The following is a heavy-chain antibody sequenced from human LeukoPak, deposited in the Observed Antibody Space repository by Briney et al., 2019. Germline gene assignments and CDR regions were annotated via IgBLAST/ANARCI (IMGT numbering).Heavy chain of an antibody. V-gene: IGHV5-51*01. CDR1: GFRFTSNW. J-gene: IGHJ4*02. Sequence: GESLKISCKGSGFRFTSNWIGWVRQMPGKVLGCVGIIYPGDSDTSSSPSFQGQVTVSADKSISTAYLHWSSLKASDTALYNCARLLRYGSGSYFDYWGQGSLVTVSS. CDR2: IYPGDSDT. D-gene: IGHD3-10*01. CDR3: ARLLRYGSGSYFDY.